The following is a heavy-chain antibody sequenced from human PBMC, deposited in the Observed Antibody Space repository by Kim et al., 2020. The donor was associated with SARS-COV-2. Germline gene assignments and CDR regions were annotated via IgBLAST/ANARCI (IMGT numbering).Heavy chain of an antibody. CDR2: ISYDGSNK. CDR1: GFTFSSYG. V-gene: IGHV3-30*18. Sequence: GGSLRLSCAASGFTFSSYGMHWVRQAPGKGLEWVAVISYDGSNKYYADSVKGRFTISRDNSKNTLYLQMNSLRAEDTAVYYCAKDLFYGDTAMVFDYWG. J-gene: IGHJ4*01. CDR3: AKDLFYGDTAMVFDY. D-gene: IGHD5-18*01.